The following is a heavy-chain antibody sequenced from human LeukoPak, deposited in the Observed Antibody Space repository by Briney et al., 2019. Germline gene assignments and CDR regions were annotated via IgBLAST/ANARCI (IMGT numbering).Heavy chain of an antibody. CDR2: INHSGST. J-gene: IGHJ6*02. CDR3: ARVKYSGYVSYYYYGMGV. Sequence: SETLSLTCAVYGGSFSGYYWSWIRQPPGKGLEWIGEINHSGSTNYNPSLKSRVTISVDTSKNQFSLKLSSVTAADTAVYYCARVKYSGYVSYYYYGMGVWGQGTTVTVSS. CDR1: GGSFSGYY. V-gene: IGHV4-34*01. D-gene: IGHD5-12*01.